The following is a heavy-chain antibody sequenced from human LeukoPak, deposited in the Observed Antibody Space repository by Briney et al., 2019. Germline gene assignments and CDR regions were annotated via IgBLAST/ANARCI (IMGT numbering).Heavy chain of an antibody. D-gene: IGHD6-13*01. Sequence: SETLSLTCTVSGGSISNYYWSWIRQPPGKGLEWIGEINHSGSTNYNPSLKSRVTISVDTSKNQFSLKLSSVTAADTAVYYCARGQGIAAAGTDYFDYWGQGTLVTVSS. CDR3: ARGQGIAAAGTDYFDY. V-gene: IGHV4-34*01. CDR1: GGSISNYY. J-gene: IGHJ4*02. CDR2: INHSGST.